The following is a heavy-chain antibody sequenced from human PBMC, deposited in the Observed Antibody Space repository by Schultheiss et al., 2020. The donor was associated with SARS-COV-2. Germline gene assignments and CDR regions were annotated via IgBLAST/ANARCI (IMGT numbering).Heavy chain of an antibody. CDR1: GFIVSSNY. Sequence: GGSLRLSCAASGFIVSSNYMSWVHQAPGKGLEWVSVIFRGGNTYYADSVKGRFTISRDSSKNTLYLQMNSLRVDDTAVYYCARDKTFDYWGQGTLVTVSS. CDR3: ARDKTFDY. V-gene: IGHV3-66*01. J-gene: IGHJ4*02. CDR2: IFRGGNT.